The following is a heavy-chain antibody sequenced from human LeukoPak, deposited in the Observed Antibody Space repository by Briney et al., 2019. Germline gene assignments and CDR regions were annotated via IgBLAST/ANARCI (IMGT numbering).Heavy chain of an antibody. D-gene: IGHD3-22*01. CDR1: GGSISSYY. CDR2: IYSSGST. Sequence: PSETLSLTCTVSGGSISSYYWSWIRRPAGKGLEWIGHIYSSGSTNYNPSLKSRVTMSVDTSKNQFSLRLTSVTAADTAVYYCARVITNYYDSSGYLDAFDIWGQGAMVTVSS. J-gene: IGHJ3*02. V-gene: IGHV4-4*07. CDR3: ARVITNYYDSSGYLDAFDI.